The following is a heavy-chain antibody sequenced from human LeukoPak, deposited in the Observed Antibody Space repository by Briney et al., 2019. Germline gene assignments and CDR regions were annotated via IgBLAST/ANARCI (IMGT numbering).Heavy chain of an antibody. CDR2: IYATGGT. CDR1: GGSISSSTSY. V-gene: IGHV4-39*07. J-gene: IGHJ4*02. CDR3: ARDSGQHLGYDWPH. Sequence: PSETLSLTCTVSGGSISSSTSYWGWIRQPPGMGLEWIGAIYATGGTYYKSSLKSRLTISIDTSNNQFSLKLSSVTAADTAVYYCARDSGQHLGYDWPHWGRGTLVTVSS. D-gene: IGHD5-12*01.